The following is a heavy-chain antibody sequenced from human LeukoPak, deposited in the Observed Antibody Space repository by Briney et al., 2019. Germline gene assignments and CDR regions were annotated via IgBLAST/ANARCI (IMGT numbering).Heavy chain of an antibody. Sequence: PGGTLRLSCEASGFTFSNYGMTWVRQAPGKGLEWVSYISSSGSTIYYADSVKGRFTISRDNAKNSLYLQMNSLRAEDTAVYYCAELGITMIGGVWGKGTTVTISS. D-gene: IGHD3-10*02. CDR2: ISSSGSTI. J-gene: IGHJ6*04. V-gene: IGHV3-48*04. CDR3: AELGITMIGGV. CDR1: GFTFSNYG.